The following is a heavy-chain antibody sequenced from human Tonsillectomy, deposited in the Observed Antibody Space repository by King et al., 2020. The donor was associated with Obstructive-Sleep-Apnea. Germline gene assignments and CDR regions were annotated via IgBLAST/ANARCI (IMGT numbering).Heavy chain of an antibody. CDR1: GFTFSSYA. D-gene: IGHD6-19*01. V-gene: IGHV3-23*04. CDR2: ISGSGGST. J-gene: IGHJ4*02. CDR3: AKDDPGSSGWSGPFDY. Sequence: VQLVESGGGLVQPGGSLRLYCAASGFTFSSYAMSWVRQAPGKGLEWVSAISGSGGSTYYADSVKGRFTISRDNSKNTRYLQMNILRAEDTAVYYCAKDDPGSSGWSGPFDYWGQGTLVTVSS.